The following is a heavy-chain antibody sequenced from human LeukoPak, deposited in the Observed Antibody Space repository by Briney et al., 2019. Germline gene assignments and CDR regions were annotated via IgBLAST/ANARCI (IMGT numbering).Heavy chain of an antibody. D-gene: IGHD3-22*01. CDR1: GFTFSSYS. J-gene: IGHJ4*02. V-gene: IGHV3-21*01. Sequence: GGSLRLSCAASGFTFSSYSMNWVRQTPGKGLEWVSSISSSSSYIYYADSVKGRFTISRDNAKNSLYLQMDSLRVGDTAVYYCARAADRRYYDISNIDYWGQGTQVTVSS. CDR3: ARAADRRYYDISNIDY. CDR2: ISSSSSYI.